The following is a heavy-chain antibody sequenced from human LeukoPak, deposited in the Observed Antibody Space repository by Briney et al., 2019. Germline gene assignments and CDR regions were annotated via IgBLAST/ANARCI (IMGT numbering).Heavy chain of an antibody. CDR3: ARDMYIHGSGMFDP. CDR1: GYTFTGSY. CDR2: INPKNSDT. J-gene: IGHJ5*02. Sequence: ASVKVSCTASGYTFTGSYIHWVRQAPGQGLEWMGWINPKNSDTNYTQIFQGRVTMTRDTSIRTAYMELSRLRSDDTAVYYCARDMYIHGSGMFDPWGQGTLVIVSS. V-gene: IGHV1-2*02. D-gene: IGHD1-14*01.